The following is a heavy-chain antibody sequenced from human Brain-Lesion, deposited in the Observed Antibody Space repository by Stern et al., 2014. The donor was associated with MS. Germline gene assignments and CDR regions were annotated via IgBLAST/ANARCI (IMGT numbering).Heavy chain of an antibody. CDR1: GFTFSSYS. D-gene: IGHD2-21*01. J-gene: IGHJ4*02. V-gene: IGHV3-21*01. Sequence: EVQLVESGGGLVKPGGSLRLSCTASGFTFSSYSMNWVRKAPGKGLEWVSSISSSGGYIYYADSLKGRFTISRDNAKNSLNLQMNNLRAEDTAVYYCARARPGGVNAIDADYWGQGSLVTVSS. CDR3: ARARPGGVNAIDADY. CDR2: ISSSGGYI.